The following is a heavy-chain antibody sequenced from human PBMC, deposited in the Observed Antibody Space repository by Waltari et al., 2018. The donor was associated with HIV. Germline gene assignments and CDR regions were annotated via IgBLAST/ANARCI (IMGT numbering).Heavy chain of an antibody. V-gene: IGHV3-30*04. CDR1: GFTFSSYA. J-gene: IGHJ4*02. Sequence: QVQLVGSGGGVVQPGRSLRLSCAAPGFTFSSYAMHWFRQAPGKGLEWVAVISYDGSNKYYADSVKGRFTISRDNSKNTLYLQMNSLRAEDTAVYYCAVAVAPDYFDYWGQGTLVTVSS. D-gene: IGHD6-19*01. CDR3: AVAVAPDYFDY. CDR2: ISYDGSNK.